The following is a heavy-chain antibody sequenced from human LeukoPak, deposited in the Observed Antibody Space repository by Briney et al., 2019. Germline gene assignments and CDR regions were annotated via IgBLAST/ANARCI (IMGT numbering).Heavy chain of an antibody. CDR3: ARGRQWLGYYYYYGMDV. CDR2: INAGNGNT. Sequence: ASVKVSCKASGYTLTSYAMHWVRQAPGQRLEWMGWINAGNGNTKYSQKFQGRVTITRDTSASTAYMELSSLRSEDTAVYYCARGRQWLGYYYYYGMDVWGQGTTVTVSS. J-gene: IGHJ6*02. D-gene: IGHD6-19*01. CDR1: GYTLTSYA. V-gene: IGHV1-3*01.